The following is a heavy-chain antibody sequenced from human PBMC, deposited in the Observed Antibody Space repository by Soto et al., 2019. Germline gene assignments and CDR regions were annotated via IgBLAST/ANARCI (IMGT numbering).Heavy chain of an antibody. CDR2: IGDRVST. CDR1: GGSISSDGYN. CDR3: ARASGGLDFWSGIRQYYYYGMDV. D-gene: IGHD3-3*01. J-gene: IGHJ6*02. V-gene: IGHV4-31*01. Sequence: TLSLTCTVSGGSISSDGYNYNWIRQLPGKGLELIEYIGDRVSTYYTPSLKSLLTISVDTSKNQFYLKLSSVTVADTAVYYCARASGGLDFWSGIRQYYYYGMDVWGQGTTVT.